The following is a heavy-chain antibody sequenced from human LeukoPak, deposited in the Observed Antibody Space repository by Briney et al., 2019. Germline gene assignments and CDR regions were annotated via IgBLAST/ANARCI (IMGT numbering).Heavy chain of an antibody. D-gene: IGHD4-17*01. CDR2: IIVGSGNT. V-gene: IGHV1-58*01. CDR3: AADPYDYGDYVLGY. Sequence: SVMSSCKASGLTTFSYSAQRLGQAGRHHVECLGGIIVGSGNTNYAQKFQERVAITRDMSTSTAYMELSSLRSEDTAVYYCAADPYDYGDYVLGYWGQGTLVTVSS. J-gene: IGHJ4*02. CDR1: GLTTFSYS.